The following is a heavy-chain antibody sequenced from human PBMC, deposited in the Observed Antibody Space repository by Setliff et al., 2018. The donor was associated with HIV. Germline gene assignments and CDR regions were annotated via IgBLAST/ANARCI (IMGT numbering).Heavy chain of an antibody. Sequence: ASVKVSCKASDYTFINYGINWVRQAPGQGLEWMGWISAYNGNTDYAQKFQGRVTMTTDTSTSTAYMELRSLMSDDTAVYYCARSSSSSHFVFDYWGQGTLVTVSS. CDR1: DYTFINYG. CDR3: ARSSSSSHFVFDY. CDR2: ISAYNGNT. D-gene: IGHD6-13*01. J-gene: IGHJ4*02. V-gene: IGHV1-18*01.